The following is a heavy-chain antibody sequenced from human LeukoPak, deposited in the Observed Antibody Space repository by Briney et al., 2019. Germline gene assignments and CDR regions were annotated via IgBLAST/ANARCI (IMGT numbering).Heavy chain of an antibody. Sequence: SGTLSLTCAVSGGSISSSNWWSWVRQPPGKGLEWIGEIYHSGSTNYNPSLKSRVTISVDTSKNQFSLKLSSVTAADTAVYYCARALRWGAAADYWGQGTLVTVSS. CDR1: GGSISSSNW. J-gene: IGHJ4*02. CDR2: IYHSGST. V-gene: IGHV4-4*02. CDR3: ARALRWGAAADY. D-gene: IGHD2-2*01.